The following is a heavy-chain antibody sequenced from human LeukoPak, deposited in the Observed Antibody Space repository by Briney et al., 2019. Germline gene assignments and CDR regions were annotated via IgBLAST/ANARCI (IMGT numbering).Heavy chain of an antibody. D-gene: IGHD6-13*01. CDR2: IYPGDSDT. V-gene: IGHV5-51*01. CDR3: ARGGGIAAAGTGFDY. J-gene: IGHJ4*02. CDR1: GYSFTSYW. Sequence: GESLKISCKGSGYSFTSYWIDWVRQMPGKGLEWMGIIYPGDSDTRYSPSFQGQVTISADKSISTAYLQWSSLKASDTAMYYCARGGGIAAAGTGFDYWGQGTLVTVSS.